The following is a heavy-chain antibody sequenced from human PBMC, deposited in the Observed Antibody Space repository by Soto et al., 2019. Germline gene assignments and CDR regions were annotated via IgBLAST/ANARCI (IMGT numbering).Heavy chain of an antibody. V-gene: IGHV4-4*02. J-gene: IGHJ6*02. CDR1: GGSISSHHW. CDR2: IFHGGTT. D-gene: IGHD3-10*01. CDR3: ASCAYGSYTFGLDV. Sequence: QVQLQESGPGLVKPSGTLSLTCAVSGGSISSHHWWTLVRQSPGQGLEWIGEIFHGGTTNYSPSLKSRVTISIDKSKNEFSLNLSSVTAADMAVYYCASCAYGSYTFGLDVWGQGTTVTVSS.